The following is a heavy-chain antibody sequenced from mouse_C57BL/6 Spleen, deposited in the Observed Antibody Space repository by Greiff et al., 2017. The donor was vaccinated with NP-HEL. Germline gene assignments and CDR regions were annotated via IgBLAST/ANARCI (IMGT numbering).Heavy chain of an antibody. CDR3: ALYYYGSSYDAMDY. V-gene: IGHV14-2*01. CDR1: GFNIKDYY. D-gene: IGHD1-1*01. CDR2: IDPEDGET. J-gene: IGHJ4*01. Sequence: EVKLMESGAELVKPGASVKLSCTASGFNIKDYYMHWVKQRTEQGLEWIGRIDPEDGETKYAPKFQGKATITADTSSNTAYLQLSSLTSEDTAVYYCALYYYGSSYDAMDYWGQGTSVTVSS.